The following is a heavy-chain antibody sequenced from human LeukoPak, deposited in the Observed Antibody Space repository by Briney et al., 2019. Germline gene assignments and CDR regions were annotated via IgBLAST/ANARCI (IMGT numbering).Heavy chain of an antibody. V-gene: IGHV1-69*05. Sequence: ASVKVSCKASGGTFSSYAISWVRQAPGQGLEWMGGIIPIFGTANYAQKFQGRVTITTDESTSTAYMELSSLRSEDTAVYYCARDPGLGSGDLKSRFDYWGQGTLVTVSS. CDR1: GGTFSSYA. CDR2: IIPIFGTA. CDR3: ARDPGLGSGDLKSRFDY. J-gene: IGHJ4*02. D-gene: IGHD3-10*01.